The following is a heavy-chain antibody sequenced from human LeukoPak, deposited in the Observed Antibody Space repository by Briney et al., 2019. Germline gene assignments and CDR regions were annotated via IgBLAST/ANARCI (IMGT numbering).Heavy chain of an antibody. V-gene: IGHV4-31*03. Sequence: PSETLSLTCTVSGGSISSGGYYWSWIRQHPGKGLEWMGYIDYSGSTYYNPSLKSRVTISRDTSKNQFSLKLSSVTAADTAVYYCARGLYSIFDYWGQGTLVTVSS. CDR1: GGSISSGGYY. CDR3: ARGLYSIFDY. D-gene: IGHD2-8*01. CDR2: IDYSGST. J-gene: IGHJ4*02.